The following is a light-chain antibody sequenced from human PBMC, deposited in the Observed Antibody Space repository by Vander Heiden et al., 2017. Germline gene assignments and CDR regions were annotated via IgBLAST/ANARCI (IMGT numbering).Light chain of an antibody. J-gene: IGKJ5*01. CDR3: QQYGTSPVT. V-gene: IGKV3-20*01. CDR2: GAS. Sequence: ELVLTQSPVTLSLSLGERATLSFRASQSVNTNFLAWYQQRPGQAPRLLMSGASSRATGVTDRFSGSGSGTDFTLIISRLESEDCAVYFCQQYGTSPVTFGQGTRLELK. CDR1: QSVNTNF.